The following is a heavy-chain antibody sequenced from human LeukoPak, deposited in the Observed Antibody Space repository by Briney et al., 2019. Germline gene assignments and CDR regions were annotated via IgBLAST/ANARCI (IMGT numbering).Heavy chain of an antibody. CDR2: ISTYTGYS. D-gene: IGHD6-19*01. V-gene: IGHV1-18*01. Sequence: ASVKVSCKASGYTFTSSGISWVRQAPGQGPEWMGWISTYTGYSKYAQNLQGRVTMTADTSTSTAYMELSSLRSDDTAMYYCAKNSSGGYSDYWGQGTLVTVSS. CDR3: AKNSSGGYSDY. J-gene: IGHJ4*02. CDR1: GYTFTSSG.